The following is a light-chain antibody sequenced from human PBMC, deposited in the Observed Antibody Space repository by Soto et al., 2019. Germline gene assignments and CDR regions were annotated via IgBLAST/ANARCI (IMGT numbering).Light chain of an antibody. J-gene: IGKJ1*01. CDR2: AAS. Sequence: VVVTQSPGTLSLSPGERATLSCRASQSVSSYYLAWYQQKPGQAPRLLIYAASSRATGIPDRFSGGGSGTDFTLTISRLEPEDFAVYYCQQCGSSPWTFGQGTKVDIK. CDR3: QQCGSSPWT. V-gene: IGKV3-20*01. CDR1: QSVSSYY.